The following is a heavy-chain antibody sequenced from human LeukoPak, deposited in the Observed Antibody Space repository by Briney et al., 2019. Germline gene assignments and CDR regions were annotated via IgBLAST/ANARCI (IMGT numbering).Heavy chain of an antibody. CDR3: ARESYYDSSGYFSWFDP. CDR1: GGTFSSYA. D-gene: IGHD3-22*01. Sequence: ASVKVSCKASGGTFSSYAISWVRQAPGQGLEWMGGIIPIFGTANYAQKFQGRVTITTDESTSTAYMELSSLRSEDTAVYYCARESYYDSSGYFSWFDPWGQGTLVTVSS. J-gene: IGHJ5*02. V-gene: IGHV1-69*05. CDR2: IIPIFGTA.